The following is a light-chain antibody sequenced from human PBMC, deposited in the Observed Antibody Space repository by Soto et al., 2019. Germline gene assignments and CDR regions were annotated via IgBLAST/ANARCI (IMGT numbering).Light chain of an antibody. J-gene: IGKJ1*01. V-gene: IGKV3D-15*01. Sequence: EIVMTQSPATLSVSPWERATLSCRASQSVRDNLAWYQQKPGQAPRLLIYGASTRATGIPARFSGIGSGTEFTLTISSLQSEDFAVYYCQQYDNWPITFGQGTKVDIK. CDR2: GAS. CDR1: QSVRDN. CDR3: QQYDNWPIT.